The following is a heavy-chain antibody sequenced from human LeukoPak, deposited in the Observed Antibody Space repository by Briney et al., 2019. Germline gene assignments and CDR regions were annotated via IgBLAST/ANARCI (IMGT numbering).Heavy chain of an antibody. Sequence: ASVKVSCKASGYTFSNYGISWVRQAPGQGLEWMGWISAYNRKTDYAQKFQGRVTMTRDTSTSTVYMELSSLRSEDTAVYYCARGSADYDILTDYYFDYWGQGTLVTVSS. D-gene: IGHD3-9*01. J-gene: IGHJ4*02. V-gene: IGHV1-18*01. CDR1: GYTFSNYG. CDR2: ISAYNRKT. CDR3: ARGSADYDILTDYYFDY.